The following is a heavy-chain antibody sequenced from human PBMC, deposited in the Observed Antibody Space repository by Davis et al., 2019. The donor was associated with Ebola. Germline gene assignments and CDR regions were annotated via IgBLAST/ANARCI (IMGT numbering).Heavy chain of an antibody. V-gene: IGHV4-31*03. CDR2: IYYSGTT. CDR1: GGSISSGGYY. Sequence: MPSETLSLTCSVAGGSISSGGYYWNWIRQHPGEGLEWIGIIYYSGTTHYNPSLKSRVIISRDTSKNQFSLKVTSVTAADTAVYYCARGLFWSGLDVWGQGTTVTVSS. J-gene: IGHJ6*02. D-gene: IGHD1-1*01. CDR3: ARGLFWSGLDV.